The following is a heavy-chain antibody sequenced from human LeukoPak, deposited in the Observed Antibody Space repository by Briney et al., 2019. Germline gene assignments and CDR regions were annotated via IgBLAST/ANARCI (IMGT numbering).Heavy chain of an antibody. V-gene: IGHV3-7*01. CDR2: IKQDGSEK. D-gene: IGHD3-22*01. Sequence: PGGSLRLSCAASGFTFSSYAMNWVRQAPGKGLEWVANIKQDGSEKYYVDSVKGRFTISRDNAKNSLYLQMNSLRAEDTAVYYCARDGVVGYYYDSSGYYGYWGQGTLVTVSS. CDR3: ARDGVVGYYYDSSGYYGY. CDR1: GFTFSSYA. J-gene: IGHJ4*02.